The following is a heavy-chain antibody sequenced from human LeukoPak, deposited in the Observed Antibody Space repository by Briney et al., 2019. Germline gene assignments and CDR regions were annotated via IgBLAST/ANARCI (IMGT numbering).Heavy chain of an antibody. V-gene: IGHV4-39*07. Sequence: SETLSLTCTVSGGSISSSRYYWGWIRQPPGKGLEWIGYIYHSGSTYYNPSLKSRVTISVDRSKNQFSLKLSSVTAADTAVYYCARADIVVVPAAIDYWGQGTMVTVSS. CDR3: ARADIVVVPAAIDY. D-gene: IGHD2-2*01. J-gene: IGHJ3*01. CDR2: IYHSGST. CDR1: GGSISSSRYY.